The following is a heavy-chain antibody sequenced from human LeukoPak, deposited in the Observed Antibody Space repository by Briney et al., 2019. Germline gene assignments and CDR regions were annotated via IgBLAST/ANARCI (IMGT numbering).Heavy chain of an antibody. CDR2: ISDSGGGT. D-gene: IGHD3-16*01. V-gene: IGHV3-23*01. J-gene: IGHJ4*02. Sequence: GGSLRLSCAASGITLSNYGMSWVRQAPGKGLEWVAGISDSGGGTNYADSVKGRFTISRDSPGNTLYLQMNSLRPEDTAVYFCAKRGIVIRVILVGFHKEAYYFDSWGQGALVTVSS. CDR1: GITLSNYG. CDR3: AKRGIVIRVILVGFHKEAYYFDS.